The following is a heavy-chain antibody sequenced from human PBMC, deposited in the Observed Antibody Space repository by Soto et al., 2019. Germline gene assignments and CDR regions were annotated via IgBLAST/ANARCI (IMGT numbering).Heavy chain of an antibody. CDR1: GGTFSSYA. CDR2: IIPIFGTA. D-gene: IGHD6-13*01. Sequence: AASVKVSCTASGGTFSSYAISWVRQAPGQGLEWMGGIIPIFGTANYAQKFQGRVTITADKSTSTAYMELSSLRSEDTAVYYCARGGEAAAQVENYYYGMDVWGQVTTVTVSS. CDR3: ARGGEAAAQVENYYYGMDV. V-gene: IGHV1-69*06. J-gene: IGHJ6*02.